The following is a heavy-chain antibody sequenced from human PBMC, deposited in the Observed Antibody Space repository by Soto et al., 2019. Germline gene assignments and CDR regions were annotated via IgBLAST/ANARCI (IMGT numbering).Heavy chain of an antibody. D-gene: IGHD3-3*01. CDR3: ARHVLPHYDFWSGELYYFDY. J-gene: IGHJ4*02. CDR2: IYYSGST. CDR1: GGSISSSSYY. Sequence: QLQLQESGPGLVKPSETLSLTCTVSGGSISSSSYYWGWIRQPPGKGLEWIGSIYYSGSTYYNPSLKSRVTISVDTSKNQFSLKLSSVTAADTAVYYCARHVLPHYDFWSGELYYFDYWGQGTLVTVSS. V-gene: IGHV4-39*01.